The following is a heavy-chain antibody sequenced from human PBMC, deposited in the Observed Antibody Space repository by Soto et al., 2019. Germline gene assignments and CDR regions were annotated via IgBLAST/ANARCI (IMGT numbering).Heavy chain of an antibody. J-gene: IGHJ3*01. V-gene: IGHV3-23*01. CDR2: ISGDGGD. Sequence: PGGSLRLSCSASGFVFSDSAMSWVRQAPGKGLEWVSTISGDGGDIYADSVKGRFTVSRDNSKNVLFLQMNSLRVDDAATYYCAKLQRRDIQQWLQAFNVWGQGTRVTVSS. CDR1: GFVFSDSA. D-gene: IGHD6-19*01. CDR3: AKLQRRDIQQWLQAFNV.